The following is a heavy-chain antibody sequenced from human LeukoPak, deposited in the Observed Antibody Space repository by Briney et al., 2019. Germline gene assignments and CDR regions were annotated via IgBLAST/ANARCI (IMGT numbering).Heavy chain of an antibody. J-gene: IGHJ6*03. V-gene: IGHV3-21*01. Sequence: SGGSLRLSCAASGFTFSSYSMNWVRQAPGKGLEWVSSISSSSSYICYADSVKGRFTISRDNAKNSLYLQMNSLRAEDTAVYYCARDPYSGSYVDYYYYYYMDVWGKGTTVTISS. CDR1: GFTFSSYS. CDR3: ARDPYSGSYVDYYYYYYMDV. D-gene: IGHD6-13*01. CDR2: ISSSSSYI.